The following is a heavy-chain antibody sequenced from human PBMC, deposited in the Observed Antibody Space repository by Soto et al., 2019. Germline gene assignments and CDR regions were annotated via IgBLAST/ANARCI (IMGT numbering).Heavy chain of an antibody. J-gene: IGHJ3*02. D-gene: IGHD1-20*01. CDR1: GYTFTSYG. Sequence: QVQLVQSGAEVKKPGASVKVSCKASGYTFTSYGISWVRQAPGQGLEWMGWISAYNGNTNYAQKLQGRVTMTTDTSTRKAYIELKSLRSDDTSVYYCASVISGTEAGDAFDIWGQGTMVTVSS. CDR2: ISAYNGNT. V-gene: IGHV1-18*01. CDR3: ASVISGTEAGDAFDI.